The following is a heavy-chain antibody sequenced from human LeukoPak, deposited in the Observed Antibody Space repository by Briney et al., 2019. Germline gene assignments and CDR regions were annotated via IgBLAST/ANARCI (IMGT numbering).Heavy chain of an antibody. Sequence: ASVKVSCKASGYTFTSYGISWVRPAPGQGLEWMGWISAYNGNTNNAQKLQGRVTLTTDTSTSTAYMELRSLRSDDTAVYYCARPSRGRGPIDYYYYYMDVWGKGTTVTVSS. CDR3: ARPSRGRGPIDYYYYYMDV. CDR1: GYTFTSYG. D-gene: IGHD2-15*01. J-gene: IGHJ6*03. V-gene: IGHV1-18*01. CDR2: ISAYNGNT.